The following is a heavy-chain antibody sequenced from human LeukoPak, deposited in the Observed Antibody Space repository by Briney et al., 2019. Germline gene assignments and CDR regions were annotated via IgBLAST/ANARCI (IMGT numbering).Heavy chain of an antibody. Sequence: PSETLSLTCTVSGGSISSSSYYWGWIRQPPGKGLEWIGSIYYSGSTYHNPSLKSRVTISVDTSKNQFSLKLSSVTAADTAVYYCARDEVDIPMVENWGQGTLVTVSS. J-gene: IGHJ4*02. D-gene: IGHD5-18*01. CDR1: GGSISSSSYY. CDR2: IYYSGST. V-gene: IGHV4-39*07. CDR3: ARDEVDIPMVEN.